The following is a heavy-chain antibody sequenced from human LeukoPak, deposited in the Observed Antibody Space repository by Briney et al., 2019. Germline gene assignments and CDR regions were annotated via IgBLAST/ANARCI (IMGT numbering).Heavy chain of an antibody. J-gene: IGHJ4*02. CDR1: GFTFSSYA. D-gene: IGHD3-10*01. Sequence: PGGSLRLSCAASGFTFSSYAMSWVRQAPGKGLEWVSAISGSGGSTYYADSVKGRFTISRDKSKNTLYLQMNSLRAEDTAVYYCAKDLDGSGSYYTQPEFDYWGQGTLVTVSS. CDR2: ISGSGGST. CDR3: AKDLDGSGSYYTQPEFDY. V-gene: IGHV3-23*01.